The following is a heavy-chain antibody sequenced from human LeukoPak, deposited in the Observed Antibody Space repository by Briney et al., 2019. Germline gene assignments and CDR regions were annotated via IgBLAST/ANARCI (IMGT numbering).Heavy chain of an antibody. J-gene: IGHJ4*02. D-gene: IGHD5-12*01. CDR1: GFTFSSYW. CDR2: INSDGSSR. V-gene: IGHV3-74*01. CDR3: AKKTKTSGYDTQSDYFDY. Sequence: GGSLRLSCAASGFTFSSYWMHWVRQAPGKGLVWVSRINSDGSSRSYADSVKGRFTISRDNSKNTLYLQMNSLRAEDTAVYYCAKKTKTSGYDTQSDYFDYWGQGTLVTVSS.